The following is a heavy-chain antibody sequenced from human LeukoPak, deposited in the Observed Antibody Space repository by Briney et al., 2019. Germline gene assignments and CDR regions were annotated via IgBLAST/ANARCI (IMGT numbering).Heavy chain of an antibody. Sequence: PGGSLRLSCAASGFIYSHYGMHWVRQAPGKGLDWVAVIWSDGSNRFYAGSVKGRFTISRDNSQRTLFLQMNSLRVDDTAMYYCVRDAQRGFDYSNSLKYWGHGTLVTVSS. V-gene: IGHV3-33*01. CDR1: GFIYSHYG. CDR3: VRDAQRGFDYSNSLKY. D-gene: IGHD4-11*01. J-gene: IGHJ4*01. CDR2: IWSDGSNR.